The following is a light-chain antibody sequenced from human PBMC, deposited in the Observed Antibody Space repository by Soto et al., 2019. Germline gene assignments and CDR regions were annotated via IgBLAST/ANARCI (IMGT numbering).Light chain of an antibody. CDR3: CSYAGLSTVV. CDR1: SSDVGGYNH. CDR2: AVS. V-gene: IGLV2-14*01. J-gene: IGLJ2*01. Sequence: QSALTQPASVSGSPGQSITISCTGTSSDVGGYNHVSWYQHSPGKAPQLILFAVSDRPSGVSHRFSGSKSGNTASLTISGLQADDAADYYCCSYAGLSTVVFGGGHQLAVL.